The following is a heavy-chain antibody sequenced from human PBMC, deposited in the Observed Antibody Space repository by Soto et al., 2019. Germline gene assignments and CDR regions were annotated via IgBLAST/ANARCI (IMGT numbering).Heavy chain of an antibody. CDR2: ISYDGSNK. CDR3: AKDVVRAAAGTLGY. J-gene: IGHJ4*02. Sequence: GGSLRLSCAASGFTFSSYGMHWVRQAPGKGLEWVAVISYDGSNKYYADSVKGRFTISRDNSKNTLYLQMNSLRAEDTAVYYCAKDVVRAAAGTLGYWGQGTLVTVSS. V-gene: IGHV3-30*18. CDR1: GFTFSSYG. D-gene: IGHD6-13*01.